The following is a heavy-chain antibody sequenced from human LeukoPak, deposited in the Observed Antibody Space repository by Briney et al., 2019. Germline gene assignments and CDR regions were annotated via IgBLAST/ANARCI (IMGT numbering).Heavy chain of an antibody. CDR3: ARRGWQFDS. Sequence: GGSLRLSCEASGIMFKNYWMSWVRQAPGKGLEWVANIGEDGSEKNYVDSVEGRFTISRDNARNSLYLQMNSLRAEDTAVYYCARRGWQFDSWGQGTLVAVSS. CDR2: IGEDGSEK. CDR1: GIMFKNYW. V-gene: IGHV3-7*01. J-gene: IGHJ4*02. D-gene: IGHD2-15*01.